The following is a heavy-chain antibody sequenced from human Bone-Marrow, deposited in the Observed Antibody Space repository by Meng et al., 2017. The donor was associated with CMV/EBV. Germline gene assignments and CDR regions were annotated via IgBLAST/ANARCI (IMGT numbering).Heavy chain of an antibody. CDR3: AADPYYDFWSGSGPPLH. D-gene: IGHD3-3*01. V-gene: IGHV3-23*03. CDR1: GFTFSSYA. J-gene: IGHJ4*02. Sequence: GGSLRLSCAASGFTFSSYAMSWVRQAPGKGLEWVSVIYSGGSSTYYADSVKGRFTISRDNSKNTLYLQMNSLRAEDTAVYYCAADPYYDFWSGSGPPLHWGQGTLVTVSS. CDR2: IYSGGSST.